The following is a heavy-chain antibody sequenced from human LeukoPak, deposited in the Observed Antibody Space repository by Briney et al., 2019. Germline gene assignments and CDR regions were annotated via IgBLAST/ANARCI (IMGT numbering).Heavy chain of an antibody. CDR2: FYPGDSET. J-gene: IGHJ4*02. CDR3: ERRGDYEFDY. CDR1: GYSFTSYW. D-gene: IGHD4-17*01. Sequence: GEALQISCKASGYSFTSYWIGWVRQMPGKGLEWMGSFYPGDSETRYSPSFQGQVTTSAAKSINTAYLQWSSLTASDTAIYYCERRGDYEFDYWGQGTLVTVSS. V-gene: IGHV5-51*01.